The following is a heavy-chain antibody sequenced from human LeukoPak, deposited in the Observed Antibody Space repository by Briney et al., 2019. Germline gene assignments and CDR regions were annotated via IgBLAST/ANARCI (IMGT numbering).Heavy chain of an antibody. CDR2: IYPGDSDT. D-gene: IGHD2-2*01. CDR3: ARTLNQYCSSTSCPFDY. CDR1: GYSFTSYW. Sequence: PGESLKISCKGSGYSFTSYWIGWVRQMPGKGLEWMGIIYPGDSDTRYSPSFQGQVTISADKSISTAYLQWSSLKASDTAMYYCARTLNQYCSSTSCPFDYWGQGTLVTVSS. V-gene: IGHV5-51*01. J-gene: IGHJ4*02.